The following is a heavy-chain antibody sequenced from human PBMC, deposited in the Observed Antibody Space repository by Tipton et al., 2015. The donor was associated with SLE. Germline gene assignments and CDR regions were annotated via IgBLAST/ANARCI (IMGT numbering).Heavy chain of an antibody. CDR1: GFTVSSSW. CDR2: INPDASDI. J-gene: IGHJ4*02. Sequence: SLRLSCAASGFTVSSSWMHWVRQVPGGGLFWISRINPDASDIKYADSVKGRFTISRDNAKNTLYLQMNWLRVEDTAVYYCARDADRNTRYSQFDHWGQGTLVTVSS. D-gene: IGHD3-16*02. CDR3: ARDADRNTRYSQFDH. V-gene: IGHV3-74*03.